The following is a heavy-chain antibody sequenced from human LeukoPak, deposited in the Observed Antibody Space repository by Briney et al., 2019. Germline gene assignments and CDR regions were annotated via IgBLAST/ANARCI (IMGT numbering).Heavy chain of an antibody. CDR3: ARDGRGDGDNGAYDAFDI. J-gene: IGHJ3*02. Sequence: GASVKVSCKASGGTFSSYAISRVRQAPGQGLEWMGGIIPIFGTANYAQKFQGRVTITTDESTSTAYMELSSLRSEDTAVYYCARDGRGDGDNGAYDAFDIWGQGTMVTVSS. D-gene: IGHD4-17*01. CDR1: GGTFSSYA. V-gene: IGHV1-69*05. CDR2: IIPIFGTA.